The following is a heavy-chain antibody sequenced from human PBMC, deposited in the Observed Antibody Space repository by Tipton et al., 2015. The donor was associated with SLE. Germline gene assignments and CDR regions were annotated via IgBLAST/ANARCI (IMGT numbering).Heavy chain of an antibody. CDR2: INWNGGNT. CDR1: GFTFDDYG. CDR3: ARDHYYGSGSLDY. Sequence: LSLTCAASGFTFDDYGMSWVRQVPGKGLEWVSNINWNGGNTGYADSVKGRFTISRDNAKNFLYLQMNSLRAEDTALYHCARDHYYGSGSLDYWGQGTLVTVSS. D-gene: IGHD3-10*01. J-gene: IGHJ4*02. V-gene: IGHV3-20*01.